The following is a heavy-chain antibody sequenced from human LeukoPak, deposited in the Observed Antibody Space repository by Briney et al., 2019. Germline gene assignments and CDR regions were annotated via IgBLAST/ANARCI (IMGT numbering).Heavy chain of an antibody. CDR1: GFTFSSYW. CDR3: ARGRFGYGDYFDY. V-gene: IGHV3-7*01. J-gene: IGHJ4*02. D-gene: IGHD3-16*01. CDR2: IKQNGSEK. Sequence: GGSLRLSCAASGFTFSSYWMSWVRQAPGKGLEWVANIKQNGSEKYYVDSVKGRFTISRDNAKNSLYLQMNSLRAEDTAVYYCARGRFGYGDYFDYWGQGTLVTVSS.